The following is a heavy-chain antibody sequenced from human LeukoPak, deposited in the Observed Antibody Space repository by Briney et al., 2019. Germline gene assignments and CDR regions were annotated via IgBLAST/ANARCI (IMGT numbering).Heavy chain of an antibody. CDR2: ISSSGSTI. Sequence: GGSLRLSCAASGFTFSDYYMSWIRQAPGKGLEWVSYISSSGSTIYYADSVKGRFTISRDNAKNSLYLQMNSLRAEDTALYYCARARRRAYYYDSSGYYGDYWGQGTLVTVSS. CDR1: GFTFSDYY. V-gene: IGHV3-11*01. CDR3: ARARRRAYYYDSSGYYGDY. J-gene: IGHJ4*02. D-gene: IGHD3-22*01.